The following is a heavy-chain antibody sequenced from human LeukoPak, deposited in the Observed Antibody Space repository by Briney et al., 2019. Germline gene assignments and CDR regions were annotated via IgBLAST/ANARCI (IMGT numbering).Heavy chain of an antibody. D-gene: IGHD6-13*01. Sequence: GASVKVSCKASGHTFTGYYMHWVRQAPGQGLEWMGWINPNSGGTNYAQKFQGRVTMTRDTSISTAYMELSRLRSDDTAVYYCARSPSWSSSWYDYWGQGTLVTVSS. CDR1: GHTFTGYY. V-gene: IGHV1-2*02. CDR2: INPNSGGT. CDR3: ARSPSWSSSWYDY. J-gene: IGHJ4*02.